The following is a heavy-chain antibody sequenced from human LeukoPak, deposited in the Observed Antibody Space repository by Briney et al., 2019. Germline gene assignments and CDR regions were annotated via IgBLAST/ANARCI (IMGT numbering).Heavy chain of an antibody. V-gene: IGHV3-48*03. D-gene: IGHD3-10*01. CDR2: ISSSGSTI. CDR1: GFTFSSYE. J-gene: IGHJ4*02. CDR3: ARDYLSGGGFDY. Sequence: GGSLRLSXAASGFTFSSYEMNWVRQAPGKGLEWVSYISSSGSTIYYADSVKGRFTISRDNAKNSLYLQMNSLRAEDTAVYYCARDYLSGGGFDYWGQGTLVTVSS.